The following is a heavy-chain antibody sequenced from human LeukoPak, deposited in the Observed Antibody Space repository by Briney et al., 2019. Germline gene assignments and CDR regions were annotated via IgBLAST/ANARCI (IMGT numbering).Heavy chain of an antibody. V-gene: IGHV3-53*01. J-gene: IGHJ4*02. CDR3: ARGVEPLAANTLAY. CDR2: LYSDGNT. CDR1: GFTVITND. Sequence: PGRSLRLSCAASGFTVITNDMTWVRQAPGKGLEWVSDLYSDGNTKYADSVQGRFTISRDNSKNTLYLEMNSLSPDDTAVYYCARGVEPLAANTLAYWGQGTLVTVSS. D-gene: IGHD1-14*01.